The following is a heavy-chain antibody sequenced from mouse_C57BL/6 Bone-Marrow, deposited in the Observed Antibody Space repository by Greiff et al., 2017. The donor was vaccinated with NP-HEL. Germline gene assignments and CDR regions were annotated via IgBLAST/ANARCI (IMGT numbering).Heavy chain of an antibody. V-gene: IGHV14-2*01. J-gene: IGHJ3*01. CDR3: ARAYYDYGFAY. CDR1: GFNIKDYY. D-gene: IGHD2-4*01. Sequence: VQLQQSGAELVKPGASVKLSCTASGFNIKDYYMHWVKQRTEQGLEWIGRIDPEDGETKYAAKFQGKATITAVTSSNTAYLQLRSLTSEDTAVYYCARAYYDYGFAYWGQGTLVTVSA. CDR2: IDPEDGET.